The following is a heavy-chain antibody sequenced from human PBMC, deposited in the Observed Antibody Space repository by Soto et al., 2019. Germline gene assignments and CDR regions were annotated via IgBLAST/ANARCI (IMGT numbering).Heavy chain of an antibody. J-gene: IGHJ5*02. CDR2: IYWDDDK. CDR3: AYRQDYRSSGDSAWFDP. Sequence: QITLKESGPTLVEPTQTLTLTCAFSGFSLSTSGVGVGWIRQPPGKALEWLAFIYWDDDKRYSPSLRTRLSIIKDTSINQVVLIMTNMDPVDSGTYYCAYRQDYRSSGDSAWFDPWGQGTLVTVSS. CDR1: GFSLSTSGVG. V-gene: IGHV2-5*02. D-gene: IGHD6-13*01.